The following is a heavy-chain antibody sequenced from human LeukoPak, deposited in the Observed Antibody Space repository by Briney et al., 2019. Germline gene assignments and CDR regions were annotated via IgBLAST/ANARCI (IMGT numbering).Heavy chain of an antibody. CDR1: GFTFSSYV. J-gene: IGHJ4*02. Sequence: PPGRSLRLSCAASGFTFSSYVMHWVRQAPGKGLEWVAVISYDGSNKYYADSVKGRFTISRDNSKNTLYLQMNSLRAEDTAVYYCARDLERRWELKGTLGYWGQGTLVTVSS. V-gene: IGHV3-30-3*01. D-gene: IGHD1-26*01. CDR3: ARDLERRWELKGTLGY. CDR2: ISYDGSNK.